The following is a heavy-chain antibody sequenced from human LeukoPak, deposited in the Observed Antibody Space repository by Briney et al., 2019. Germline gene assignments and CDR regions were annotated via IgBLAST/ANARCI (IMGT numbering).Heavy chain of an antibody. V-gene: IGHV3-23*01. CDR3: AKERTFGAHWYFDL. Sequence: PGGSLKLSCAASGFTFSSYAMSWVRQAREKGLEWVSSIGGSGDNTYYADYIKGRVTCSRDNSKNTLYLQMKILRAEDTAVYYCAKERTFGAHWYFDLWGRGTLVTVSS. D-gene: IGHD3-10*01. CDR1: GFTFSSYA. CDR2: IGGSGDNT. J-gene: IGHJ2*01.